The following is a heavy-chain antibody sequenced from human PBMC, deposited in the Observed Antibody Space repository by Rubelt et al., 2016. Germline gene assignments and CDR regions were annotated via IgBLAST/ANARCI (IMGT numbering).Heavy chain of an antibody. Sequence: QVQLVQSGAEVKKPGASVKVSCKASGYTFTSYYMHWVRQAPGQGLEWMGIINPSGGSTSYGKKVQGSVTMTRDTSTSTVYMELSSLRSEDTAVYYCARTKTVEMATIPLAYWGQGTLVTVSS. CDR2: INPSGGST. CDR3: ARTKTVEMATIPLAY. CDR1: GYTFTSYY. V-gene: IGHV1-46*01. J-gene: IGHJ4*02. D-gene: IGHD5-24*01.